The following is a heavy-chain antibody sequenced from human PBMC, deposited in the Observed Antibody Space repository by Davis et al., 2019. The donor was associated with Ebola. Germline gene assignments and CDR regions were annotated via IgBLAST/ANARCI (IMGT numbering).Heavy chain of an antibody. CDR2: ITSTGQTK. CDR3: ARQRGVYDYSWGTYRRLYYFDY. CDR1: GFTFSSYW. V-gene: IGHV3-48*04. D-gene: IGHD3-16*02. Sequence: GESLKISCAASGFTFSSYWMSWVRQAPGRGLAWIAYITSTGQTKYYADSVKGRFIISRDDAKSSVSLQMDGRRAEDAAVYYCARQRGVYDYSWGTYRRLYYFDYWGQGALVTVSS. J-gene: IGHJ4*02.